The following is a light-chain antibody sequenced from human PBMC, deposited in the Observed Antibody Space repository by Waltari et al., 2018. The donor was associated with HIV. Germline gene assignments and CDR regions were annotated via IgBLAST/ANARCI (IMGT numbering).Light chain of an antibody. CDR3: CSYAGTYTFVV. V-gene: IGLV1-44*01. CDR1: RSDIGSNP. Sequence: QSALTQPPSASGTPGQRVIISCSGSRSDIGSNPVNWYQQFPGTAPKLLIKTNNHRPSGVPDRFFGSKSGTSASLAISGLYSEDEADYYCCSYAGTYTFVVFGGGTKLTVL. J-gene: IGLJ2*01. CDR2: TNN.